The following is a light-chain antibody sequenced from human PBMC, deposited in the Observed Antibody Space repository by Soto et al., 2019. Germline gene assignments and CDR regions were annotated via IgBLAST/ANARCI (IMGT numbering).Light chain of an antibody. CDR3: SSYAGSSNV. Sequence: QPVLTQPPSASGSPGQSVAISCTGTSSDVGGYNYASWYQQHPGKAPKLMIYEVNKRPSGVPDRFSGSKSGNTASLTVSGLQAEDEADYYCSSYAGSSNVFGTGTKLTVL. CDR2: EVN. CDR1: SSDVGGYNY. V-gene: IGLV2-8*01. J-gene: IGLJ1*01.